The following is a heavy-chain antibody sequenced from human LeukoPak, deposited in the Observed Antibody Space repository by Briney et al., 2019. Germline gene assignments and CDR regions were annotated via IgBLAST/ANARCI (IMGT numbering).Heavy chain of an antibody. D-gene: IGHD3-22*01. CDR1: RFTFSDFG. CDR2: IWHDGTKR. J-gene: IGHJ4*02. CDR3: AINYYDSSAYALHY. V-gene: IGHV3-33*01. Sequence: GGSLRLSCAGSRFTFSDFGMHWVRQAPGKGLEWVAVIWHDGTKRHYAESVKGRFAIYRDDSRNTLYLQMNSLRADDTAVYYCAINYYDSSAYALHYWGQGTLVTVSS.